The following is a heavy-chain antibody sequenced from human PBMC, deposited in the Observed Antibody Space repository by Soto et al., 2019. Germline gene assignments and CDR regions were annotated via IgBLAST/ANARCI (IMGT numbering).Heavy chain of an antibody. CDR2: IYHSGST. J-gene: IGHJ6*02. CDR3: ARDLKHYDILTGFYYYGMDV. CDR1: GGSISSSNW. Sequence: PSETLSLTCAVSGGSISSSNWWSWVRQPPGKGLEWIGEIYHSGSTNYNPSLKSRVTISVDKSKNQISLKLSSVTAADTAVYYCARDLKHYDILTGFYYYGMDVWGQGTTVTVSS. D-gene: IGHD3-9*01. V-gene: IGHV4-4*02.